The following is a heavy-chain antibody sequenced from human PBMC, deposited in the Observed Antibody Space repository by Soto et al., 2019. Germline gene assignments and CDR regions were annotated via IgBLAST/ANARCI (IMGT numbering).Heavy chain of an antibody. CDR1: GESFSGYY. Sequence: SETLSLTCAVYGESFSGYYWTWIRQPPGKGPEWIGEINHNGSTNYNPSLKSRVTISDATSKHQLSLKLSAVTAADTAVYCGARFRAAGLSEIMAAPGSRFYYYYGVDVWAGGTTVT. J-gene: IGHJ6*02. CDR2: INHNGST. D-gene: IGHD2-8*01. CDR3: ARFRAAGLSEIMAAPGSRFYYYYGVDV. V-gene: IGHV4-34*01.